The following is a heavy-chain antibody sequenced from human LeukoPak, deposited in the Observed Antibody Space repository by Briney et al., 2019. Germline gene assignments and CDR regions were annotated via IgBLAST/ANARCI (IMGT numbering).Heavy chain of an antibody. CDR1: GFTFSSYA. J-gene: IGHJ5*02. Sequence: GRSLRLSCAASGFTFSSYAMHWVRQAPGKGLEWVAVISYDGSNKYYADSVKGRFTISRDNSKNTLYLQMNSLRAEDTAVYYCATQVEMATLEAWGQGTLVTVSS. V-gene: IGHV3-30-3*01. CDR2: ISYDGSNK. D-gene: IGHD5-24*01. CDR3: ATQVEMATLEA.